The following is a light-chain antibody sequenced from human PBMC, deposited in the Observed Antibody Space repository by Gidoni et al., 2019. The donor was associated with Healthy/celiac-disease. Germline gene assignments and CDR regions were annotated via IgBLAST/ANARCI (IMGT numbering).Light chain of an antibody. Sequence: EIVLTQSPATLSLSPGERATLPCRASQSVSSYLAWYQQKPGQAPRLLIYDASNRATGIPARFSGSGSGTDFTLTISSLEPEDFAVYYCQQRSNWPPSITFGQGTRLEIK. CDR1: QSVSSY. V-gene: IGKV3-11*01. CDR2: DAS. J-gene: IGKJ5*01. CDR3: QQRSNWPPSIT.